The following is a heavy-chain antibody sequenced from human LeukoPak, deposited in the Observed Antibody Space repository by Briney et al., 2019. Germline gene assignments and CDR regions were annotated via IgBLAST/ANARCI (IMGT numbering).Heavy chain of an antibody. Sequence: PSETLSLACAVYGGSFSGYYWSWIRQPPGKGLEWIGEINHSGSTNYNPSLKSRVTISVDTSKNQFSLKLSSVTAADTAVYYCASPVEMATTWGQGTLVTVSS. J-gene: IGHJ5*02. CDR1: GGSFSGYY. V-gene: IGHV4-34*01. D-gene: IGHD5-24*01. CDR2: INHSGST. CDR3: ASPVEMATT.